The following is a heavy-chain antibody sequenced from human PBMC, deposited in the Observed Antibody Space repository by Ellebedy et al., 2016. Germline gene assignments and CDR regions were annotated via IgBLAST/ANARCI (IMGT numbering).Heavy chain of an antibody. Sequence: SETLSLXXTVSGGSISSYYWSWIRQPPGKGLEWIGYIYYSGSTNYNPSLKSRVTISVDTSKNQFSLKLSSVTAADTAVYYCARRSPEVGATSYFDYWGQGTLVTVSS. V-gene: IGHV4-59*13. J-gene: IGHJ4*02. D-gene: IGHD1-26*01. CDR3: ARRSPEVGATSYFDY. CDR2: IYYSGST. CDR1: GGSISSYY.